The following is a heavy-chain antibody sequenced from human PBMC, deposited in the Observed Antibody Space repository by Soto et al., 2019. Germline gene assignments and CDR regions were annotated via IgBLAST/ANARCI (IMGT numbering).Heavy chain of an antibody. CDR2: IYHSGST. V-gene: IGHV4-4*02. CDR1: GGSISSSIW. CDR3: ASKRWELPNWFDP. Sequence: QVQLQESGPGLVKPSGTLSLTCAVSGGSISSSIWWSWVHQPPGKGLEWIGEIYHSGSTNYNTSLKSRVTISVDKSKNQFSLKLSSVTAADTAVYYCASKRWELPNWFDPWGQGTLVTVSS. J-gene: IGHJ5*01. D-gene: IGHD1-7*01.